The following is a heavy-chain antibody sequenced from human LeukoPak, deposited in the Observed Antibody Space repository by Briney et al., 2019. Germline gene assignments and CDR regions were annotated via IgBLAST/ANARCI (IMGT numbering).Heavy chain of an antibody. J-gene: IGHJ3*02. D-gene: IGHD2-2*01. V-gene: IGHV3-48*01. CDR3: ARDKYQLLSPSDAFDI. CDR1: GFTFSSYS. Sequence: GGSLRLSCAASGFTFSSYSMNWVRQAPGKGLEWVSYISSSSSTIYYADSVKGRFTISRDNAKNSLYLQMNSLRAEDTAVYYCARDKYQLLSPSDAFDIWGQGTMVTVSS. CDR2: ISSSSSTI.